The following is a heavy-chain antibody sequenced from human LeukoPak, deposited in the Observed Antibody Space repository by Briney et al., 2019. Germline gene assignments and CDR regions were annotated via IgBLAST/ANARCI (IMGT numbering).Heavy chain of an antibody. Sequence: YPGGSLRLSCAASGFTFSSYSMNWVRQVPGKGLEWVSSISSSSSSIFYADSVKGRFTISRDNAKNSLYLQMNSLRAEDTAVYYCAAQWLVRVNIWGQGTMVTVSS. D-gene: IGHD6-19*01. V-gene: IGHV3-21*01. J-gene: IGHJ3*02. CDR2: ISSSSSSI. CDR3: AAQWLVRVNI. CDR1: GFTFSSYS.